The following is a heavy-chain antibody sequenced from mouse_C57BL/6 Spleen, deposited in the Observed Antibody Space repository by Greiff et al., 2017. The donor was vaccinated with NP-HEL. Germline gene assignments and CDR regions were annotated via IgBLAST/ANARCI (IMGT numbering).Heavy chain of an antibody. CDR1: GYTFTSYD. CDR2: IYPRDGST. CDR3: ARGYGSSRAWFAY. V-gene: IGHV1-85*01. D-gene: IGHD1-1*01. Sequence: VQLQQSGPELVKPGASVKLSCKASGYTFTSYDINWVKQRPGQGLEWIGWIYPRDGSTKYNEKFKGKATLTVDTSSSTAYMELHSLTSEDSAVYFCARGYGSSRAWFAYWGQGTLVTVSA. J-gene: IGHJ3*01.